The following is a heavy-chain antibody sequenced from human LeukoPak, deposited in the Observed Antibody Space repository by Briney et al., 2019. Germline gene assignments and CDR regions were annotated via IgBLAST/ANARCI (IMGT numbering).Heavy chain of an antibody. Sequence: ASVKVSCKASGYTFTGYYMHWVRQAPGQGLEWMGWINPNSGGTNYAQKFQGRVTMTRDTSISTAYMELSRLRSDDTAVYYCVRARFGGSPANDAFDIWGQGTMVTVSS. CDR2: INPNSGGT. J-gene: IGHJ3*02. CDR1: GYTFTGYY. D-gene: IGHD1-26*01. V-gene: IGHV1-2*02. CDR3: VRARFGGSPANDAFDI.